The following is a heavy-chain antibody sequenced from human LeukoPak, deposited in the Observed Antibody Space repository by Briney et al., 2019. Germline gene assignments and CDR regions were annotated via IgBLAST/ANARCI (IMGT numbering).Heavy chain of an antibody. V-gene: IGHV1-69*05. J-gene: IGHJ4*02. D-gene: IGHD4-17*01. CDR1: GGTFSSYA. CDR3: ARDLNGDYANY. CDR2: IIPIFGTA. Sequence: SVKVSCKASGGTFSSYAISWVRQAPGQGLEWMGGIIPIFGTANYAQKFQGRVTITTDESTSTAYMELSSLRSEDTAVYYCARDLNGDYANYWGQGTWSPSPQ.